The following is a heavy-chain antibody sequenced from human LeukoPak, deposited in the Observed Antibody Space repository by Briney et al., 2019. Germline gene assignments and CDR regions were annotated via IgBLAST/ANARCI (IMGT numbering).Heavy chain of an antibody. Sequence: SMKVSCKASGGTFSSYAISWVRQAPGQGLEWMGRIIPILGIANYAQKFQGRVTITADKSTSTAYMELSSLRSEDTAVYYCAREYYYDGSGYPDDYWGQGTLVTVSS. CDR2: IIPILGIA. CDR3: AREYYYDGSGYPDDY. V-gene: IGHV1-69*04. D-gene: IGHD3-22*01. J-gene: IGHJ4*02. CDR1: GGTFSSYA.